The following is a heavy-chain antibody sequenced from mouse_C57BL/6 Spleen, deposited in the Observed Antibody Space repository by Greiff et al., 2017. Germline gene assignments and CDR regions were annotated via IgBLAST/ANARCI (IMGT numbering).Heavy chain of an antibody. CDR1: GFTFSSYG. V-gene: IGHV5-6*01. Sequence: EVNVVESGGDLVKPGGSLKLSCAASGFTFSSYGMSWVRQTPDKRLEWVATISSGGSYTYYPDSVKGRFTISRDNAKNTLYLQMSSLKSEDTAMYYCARKGYGNYEAWFAYWCQGTLVTVSA. CDR2: ISSGGSYT. J-gene: IGHJ3*01. CDR3: ARKGYGNYEAWFAY. D-gene: IGHD2-1*01.